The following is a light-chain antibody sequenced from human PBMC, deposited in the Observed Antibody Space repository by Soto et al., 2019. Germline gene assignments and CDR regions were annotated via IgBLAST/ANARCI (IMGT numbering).Light chain of an antibody. CDR3: LQHNNYPRT. CDR1: QGIRND. CDR2: GAS. Sequence: EIQMTQSPSSVSASVGDRVTITCGASQGIRNDLGWYQQKPGKAPKRLIYGASSLQSGVPSRFSGSGSGTEGTITITSLQTEDVATYYCLQHNNYPRTLGQGTKVDIK. V-gene: IGKV1-17*01. J-gene: IGKJ1*01.